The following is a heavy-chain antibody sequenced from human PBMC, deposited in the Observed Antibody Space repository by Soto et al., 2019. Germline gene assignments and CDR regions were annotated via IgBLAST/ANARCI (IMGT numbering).Heavy chain of an antibody. D-gene: IGHD6-19*01. CDR3: ARHVIAVAGSVDY. V-gene: IGHV4-39*01. Sequence: SETLSLTCTVSGGSISSRSYYWGWIRQPPGKGLEWIGSIYYSGSTYYNPSLKSRVTISVDTSKNQFSLKLSSVTAADTAVYYCARHVIAVAGSVDYWGQGTLVTVSS. J-gene: IGHJ4*02. CDR2: IYYSGST. CDR1: GGSISSRSYY.